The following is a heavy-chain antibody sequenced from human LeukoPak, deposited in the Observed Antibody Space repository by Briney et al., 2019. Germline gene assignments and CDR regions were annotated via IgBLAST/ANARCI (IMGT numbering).Heavy chain of an antibody. CDR1: GGYISSNSYY. CDR3: TREILYDSTGYYL. Sequence: PSETLSLTCTVSGGYISSNSYYWGWIRQPPGKGLEWIGSIYYSGSTYHNPSLKSRVTISVDTSKNQFSLKLRSVTAADTAVYYCTREILYDSTGYYLWGQGTLVTVSS. D-gene: IGHD3-22*01. V-gene: IGHV4-39*07. CDR2: IYYSGST. J-gene: IGHJ4*02.